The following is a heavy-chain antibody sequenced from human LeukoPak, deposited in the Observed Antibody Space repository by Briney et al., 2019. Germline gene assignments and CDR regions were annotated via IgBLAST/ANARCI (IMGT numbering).Heavy chain of an antibody. CDR3: ARDFGMSTVTTLFVDYYYMDV. CDR2: IIPIFGTA. V-gene: IGHV1-69*13. Sequence: SVKASCKASGGTFSSYAISWVRQAPGQGLEWMGGIIPIFGTANYAQKFQGRVTITADESTSTAYMELSSLRSEDTAVYYCARDFGMSTVTTLFVDYYYMDVWGKGTTVTVSS. J-gene: IGHJ6*03. D-gene: IGHD4-11*01. CDR1: GGTFSSYA.